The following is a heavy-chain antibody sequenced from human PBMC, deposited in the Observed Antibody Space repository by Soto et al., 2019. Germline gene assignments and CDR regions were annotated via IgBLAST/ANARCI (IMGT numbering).Heavy chain of an antibody. D-gene: IGHD4-17*01. J-gene: IGHJ6*02. Sequence: PSETLSLTCAVYGGSFSGYYWSWIRQPPGKGLEWIGEINHSGSTNYNPSLKSRVTISVDTSKNQFSLKLSSVTAADTAVYYCAREEGGDYGDFYYGMDVWGQGTTVTVSS. CDR3: AREEGGDYGDFYYGMDV. V-gene: IGHV4-34*01. CDR2: INHSGST. CDR1: GGSFSGYY.